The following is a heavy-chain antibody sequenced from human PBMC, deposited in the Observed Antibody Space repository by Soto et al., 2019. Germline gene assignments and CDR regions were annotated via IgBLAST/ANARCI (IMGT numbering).Heavy chain of an antibody. V-gene: IGHV4-31*03. Sequence: PSETLSLTCTVSGGSISSGGYYWSWIRQHPGKGLEWIGYIYYSGSTYYNPSLKSRVTISVDTSKNQFSLKLSSVTAADTAVYYCARDKDGGSGWYYFDYWGQGTLVTVSS. D-gene: IGHD6-19*01. CDR1: GGSISSGGYY. CDR2: IYYSGST. CDR3: ARDKDGGSGWYYFDY. J-gene: IGHJ4*02.